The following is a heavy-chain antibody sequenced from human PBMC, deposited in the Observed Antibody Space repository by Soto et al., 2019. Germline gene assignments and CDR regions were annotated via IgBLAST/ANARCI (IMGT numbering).Heavy chain of an antibody. D-gene: IGHD3-22*01. V-gene: IGHV3-30-3*01. CDR2: ISYDGSNK. CDR3: ERVCTSDDCNGGIYDYGMDV. J-gene: IGHJ6*02. Sequence: GGSLRLSCAASGFPFSIYAMHLVRQSPGKGLEWVAVISYDGSNKYYADSVKGRFTISRDNSKNTLYLQMNSLRAEETAVYYCERVCTSDDCNGGIYDYGMDVWAQGTTVTVSS. CDR1: GFPFSIYA.